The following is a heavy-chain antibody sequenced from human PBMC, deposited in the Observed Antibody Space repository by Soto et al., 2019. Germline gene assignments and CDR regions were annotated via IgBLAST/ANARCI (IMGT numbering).Heavy chain of an antibody. V-gene: IGHV1-3*01. CDR2: INAGNGNT. Sequence: ASVKVSCKASGYTFTSYAMDWVRQAPGQRLEWMGWINAGNGNTKYSQKFQGRVTITRDTSASTAYMELSSLRSEDTAVYYCAREDSSSWYCYFDYRGQGTLVTASS. D-gene: IGHD6-13*01. CDR1: GYTFTSYA. J-gene: IGHJ4*02. CDR3: AREDSSSWYCYFDY.